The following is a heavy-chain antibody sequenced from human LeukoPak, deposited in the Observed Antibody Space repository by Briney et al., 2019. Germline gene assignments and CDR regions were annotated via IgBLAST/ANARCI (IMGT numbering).Heavy chain of an antibody. CDR3: ARGVFSDY. Sequence: SETLSLTCTVSGGSVSSYHWTWIRQPPGKGLDWIGNIYYTGSTNYNPSLKSRVTISLGTSKNHFSLTLSTVTAADTAVYYCARGVFSDYWGQGTLVTVSS. D-gene: IGHD6-13*01. CDR1: GGSVSSYH. CDR2: IYYTGST. J-gene: IGHJ4*02. V-gene: IGHV4-59*02.